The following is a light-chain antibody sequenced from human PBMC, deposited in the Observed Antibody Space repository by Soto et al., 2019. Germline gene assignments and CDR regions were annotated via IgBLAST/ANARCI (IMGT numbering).Light chain of an antibody. V-gene: IGKV1-39*01. J-gene: IGKJ2*01. CDR2: AAS. CDR3: HQSYTLPYT. Sequence: DIQMTQSPSSLSASVGDRVTITCRASQSISTYLNWYQHKPGKAPKLLIYAASSLQSGVPSRFSGSGSGTDFTLTISSLQPEDFASYFCHQSYTLPYTFGQGTKVEI. CDR1: QSISTY.